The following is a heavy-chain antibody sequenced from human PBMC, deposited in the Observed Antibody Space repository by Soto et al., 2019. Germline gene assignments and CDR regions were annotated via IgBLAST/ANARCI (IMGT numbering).Heavy chain of an antibody. CDR2: MYTSGST. CDR3: ATANWSHHYFDP. D-gene: IGHD1-1*01. Sequence: SETLSLTCTVSGGSISNYYWTWIRQPAGKGLEWIGRMYTSGSTNYNPSLKSRVTMSVDTSKNQFSLNLRSVTAADTAVYYCATANWSHHYFDPWGQGTLVTVSS. J-gene: IGHJ5*02. CDR1: GGSISNYY. V-gene: IGHV4-4*07.